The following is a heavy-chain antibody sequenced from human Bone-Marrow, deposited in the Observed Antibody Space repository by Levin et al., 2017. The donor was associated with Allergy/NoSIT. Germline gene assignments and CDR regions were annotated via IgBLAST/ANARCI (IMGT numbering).Heavy chain of an antibody. CDR3: ARESFEDADDDAFDV. CDR1: GFSLTTAGMR. J-gene: IGHJ3*01. CDR2: LDWDEEK. V-gene: IGHV2-70*04. D-gene: IGHD3-9*01. Sequence: SGPTLVKPTQTLTLTCTFSGFSLTTAGMRVVWIRQPPGKALEWLARLDWDEEKLVSSSLRARPTISEGSSKTQVLLTMTNIQPDATATYYCARESFEDADDDAFDVWGHGTVVTVSS.